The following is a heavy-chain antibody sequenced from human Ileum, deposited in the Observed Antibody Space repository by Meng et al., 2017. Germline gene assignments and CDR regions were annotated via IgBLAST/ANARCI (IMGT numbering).Heavy chain of an antibody. Sequence: QVPLQEAGPGLVKPSVTLSLTCGVSSYSIITTNWWNWVRQPPGEVLEWIGEIYHSGLVNYNLSLKSRVTLSIDKSKNQFSLKLISVTAADTGVYYCAANSGKKMHSWGQGTLVTVSS. CDR3: AANSGKKMHS. V-gene: IGHV4/OR15-8*01. CDR2: IYHSGLV. J-gene: IGHJ4*02. D-gene: IGHD4-23*01. CDR1: SYSIITTNW.